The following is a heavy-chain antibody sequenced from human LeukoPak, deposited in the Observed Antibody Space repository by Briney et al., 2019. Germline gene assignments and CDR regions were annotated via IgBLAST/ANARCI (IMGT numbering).Heavy chain of an antibody. CDR1: GFTFSSYG. Sequence: GGSLRLSCAASGFTFSSYGMHWVRQAPGKGLEWVAVISYDGSNKYYADSVKGRFTISRDNSKNTLYLQMNSLRAEDTAVYYCAKDGPERRSYYYYGMDVWGQGTTVTVSS. V-gene: IGHV3-30*18. CDR2: ISYDGSNK. J-gene: IGHJ6*02. CDR3: AKDGPERRSYYYYGMDV. D-gene: IGHD1-1*01.